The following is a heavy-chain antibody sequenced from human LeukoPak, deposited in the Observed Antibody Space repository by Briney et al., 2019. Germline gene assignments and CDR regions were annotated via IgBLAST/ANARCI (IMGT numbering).Heavy chain of an antibody. CDR1: GFTFSSSW. J-gene: IGHJ4*02. CDR3: ARDNPPDY. V-gene: IGHV3-7*03. CDR2: IXQXXXXX. Sequence: PGGSLRLSCVASGFTFSSSWMSWVRQAPGKGLEWVANIXQXXXXXXXXESVXGRFTISRDNAKNSLYLQLNSLRAEDTALYYCARDNPPDYWGQGTLVTVSS.